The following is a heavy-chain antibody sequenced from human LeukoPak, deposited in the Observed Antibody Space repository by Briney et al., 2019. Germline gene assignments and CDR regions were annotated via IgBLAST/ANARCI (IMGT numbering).Heavy chain of an antibody. CDR1: VFTFSSYS. CDR2: ISSSSSTI. V-gene: IGHV3-48*01. J-gene: IGHJ4*02. D-gene: IGHD1-26*01. CDR3: ARGRQWEPFDD. Sequence: GGSLRLSCAASVFTFSSYSMNWVRQAPGKGLEWVSYISSSSSTIYYADSVKGRFTISRDNAKNSLYLQMNSLRAEDTAVYYCARGRQWEPFDDWGQGTLVTVSS.